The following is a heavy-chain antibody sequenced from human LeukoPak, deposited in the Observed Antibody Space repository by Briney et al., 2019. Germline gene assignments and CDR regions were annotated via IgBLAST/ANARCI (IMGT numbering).Heavy chain of an antibody. Sequence: ASVKVSCKASGYTFTSYGISWVRQAPGQGLEWMGWISAYNGNTNYAQKLQGRVTMTTDTSTSTAYMELRSLRSDDTAVYYCARGTNSGYAGPQLNWFDPWGQGTLVTVSS. V-gene: IGHV1-18*01. J-gene: IGHJ5*02. CDR3: ARGTNSGYAGPQLNWFDP. D-gene: IGHD5-12*01. CDR2: ISAYNGNT. CDR1: GYTFTSYG.